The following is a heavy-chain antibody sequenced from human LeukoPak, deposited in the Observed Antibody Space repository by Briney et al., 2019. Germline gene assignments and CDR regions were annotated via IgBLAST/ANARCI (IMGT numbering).Heavy chain of an antibody. V-gene: IGHV4-39*07. J-gene: IGHJ4*02. CDR3: ARTGGAGSYYNWAYFDY. CDR1: GGSISSSSYY. Sequence: PSETLSLTCTVSGGSISSSSYYWGWIRQPPGKGLEWIGSIYYSGSTYYNPSLKSRVTISVDTSKNQFSLKLSSVTAADTAVYHCARTGGAGSYYNWAYFDYWGQGTLVTVSS. D-gene: IGHD3-10*01. CDR2: IYYSGST.